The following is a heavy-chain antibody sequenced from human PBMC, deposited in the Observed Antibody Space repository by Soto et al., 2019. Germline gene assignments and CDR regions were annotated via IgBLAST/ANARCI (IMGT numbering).Heavy chain of an antibody. CDR2: IYWDDGK. CDR1: GFSLSTSGVG. D-gene: IGHD2-15*01. CDR3: AHSGWREYCSGGSCYYNDY. V-gene: IGHV2-5*02. J-gene: IGHJ4*02. Sequence: SGPTLVKPTQTLTLTCTFSGFSLSTSGVGVGWIRQPPGKALEWLALIYWDDGKRYSPSLKSRVTITKDTSKNQVVLTMTNIDPVDTATYYCAHSGWREYCSGGSCYYNDYWGQGTLVTVSS.